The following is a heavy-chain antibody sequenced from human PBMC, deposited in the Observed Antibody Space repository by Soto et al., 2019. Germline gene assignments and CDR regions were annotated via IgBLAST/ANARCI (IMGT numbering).Heavy chain of an antibody. J-gene: IGHJ4*02. CDR3: AARYFDWLLYPFDY. CDR1: GGSISSSNW. Sequence: QVQLQESGPGLVKPSGTLSLTCAVSGGSISSSNWWSWVRQPPGKGLELIGEIYHSGSTNYNPSLTRGVTILVDKSKNQCSLKLSSVTAADTAVYYCAARYFDWLLYPFDYWGQGTLVTVSS. CDR2: IYHSGST. D-gene: IGHD3-9*01. V-gene: IGHV4-4*02.